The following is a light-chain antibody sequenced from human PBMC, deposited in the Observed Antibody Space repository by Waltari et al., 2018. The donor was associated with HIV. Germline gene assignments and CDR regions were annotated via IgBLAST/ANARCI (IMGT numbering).Light chain of an antibody. CDR1: SSNIGAGYD. CDR2: VDR. J-gene: IGLJ1*01. Sequence: QSVLTQPPSVSGAPGQRVTISCTGNSSNIGAGYDVHWYQHLPGTAPKLLIDVDRNRPSGVPDRFPAARADTSASLAITGLQAEDEADYYCQSYDRSLSGSFVFGTGTEVTVL. CDR3: QSYDRSLSGSFV. V-gene: IGLV1-40*01.